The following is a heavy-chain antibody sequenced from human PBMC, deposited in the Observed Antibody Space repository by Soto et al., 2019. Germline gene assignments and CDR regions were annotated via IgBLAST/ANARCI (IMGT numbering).Heavy chain of an antibody. Sequence: EVQLVESGGGLVKPGGSLRLSCAASGFTFSSYSMNWVRQAPGKGLEWVSSISSSSSYIYYADSVKGRFTISRDNAKNSLYLQMNSLRAEDTAVYYCARAAGIAARLGPSEYFDYWGQGTLVTVSS. J-gene: IGHJ4*02. V-gene: IGHV3-21*01. CDR2: ISSSSSYI. CDR1: GFTFSSYS. D-gene: IGHD6-6*01. CDR3: ARAAGIAARLGPSEYFDY.